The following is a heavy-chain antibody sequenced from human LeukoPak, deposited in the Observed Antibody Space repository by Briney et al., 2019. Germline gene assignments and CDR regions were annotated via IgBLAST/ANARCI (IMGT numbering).Heavy chain of an antibody. V-gene: IGHV6-1*01. J-gene: IGHJ6*02. Sequence: SQTLSLTCAISGDSVSSNSAAWNWIRQSPSRGLEWLGRTYYRSKWYNDYAVSVKSRITINPDTSKNQFSLQLNSVTPEDTAVYYCAREAFGELLRLYYYYGMDVWGQGTTVTVSS. CDR1: GDSVSSNSAA. CDR3: AREAFGELLRLYYYYGMDV. D-gene: IGHD3-10*01. CDR2: TYYRSKWYN.